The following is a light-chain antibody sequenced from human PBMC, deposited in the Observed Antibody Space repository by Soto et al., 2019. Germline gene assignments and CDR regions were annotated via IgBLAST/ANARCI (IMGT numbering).Light chain of an antibody. Sequence: DIQMTQSPSTLSASVGDRVTITCRASQSISSWLAWYQQKPGKAPKLLIYDASSLESGVPSRFSGRGSGTEFTLTISSLQPDDFATYYCQQYSIYPWTFGQGTKVDIK. J-gene: IGKJ1*01. CDR3: QQYSIYPWT. CDR1: QSISSW. V-gene: IGKV1-5*01. CDR2: DAS.